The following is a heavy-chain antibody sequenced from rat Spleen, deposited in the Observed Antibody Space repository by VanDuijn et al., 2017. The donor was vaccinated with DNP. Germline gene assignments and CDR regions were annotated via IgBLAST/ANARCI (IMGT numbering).Heavy chain of an antibody. D-gene: IGHD1-4*01. CDR3: AGRPPPTRGPFDY. CDR1: AFTLSNYL. CDR2: NRAGGFPT. Sequence: LQLVESGGDSVQPGGSLKLSCAASAFTLSNYLIAWVRQASTKGLEWVAYNRAGGFPTYYRDSVKGRFTISRDNAQSTLYLQMDSLRSDDTATYYCAGRPPPTRGPFDYWGQGVTVTVSS. J-gene: IGHJ2*01. V-gene: IGHV5S23*01.